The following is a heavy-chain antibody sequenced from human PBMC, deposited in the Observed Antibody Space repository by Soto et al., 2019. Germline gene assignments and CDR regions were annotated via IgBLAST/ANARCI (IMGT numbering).Heavy chain of an antibody. J-gene: IGHJ3*02. D-gene: IGHD4-17*01. Sequence: DSVKVSCKASGYTFTSYAMHWVRQAPGQRLEWMGWINAGNGNTKYSQKFQGRVTITRDTSASTAYMELSSLRSEDTAVYYCAYLTTRRRAFDIGGQGTMVTVSS. V-gene: IGHV1-3*01. CDR1: GYTFTSYA. CDR3: AYLTTRRRAFDI. CDR2: INAGNGNT.